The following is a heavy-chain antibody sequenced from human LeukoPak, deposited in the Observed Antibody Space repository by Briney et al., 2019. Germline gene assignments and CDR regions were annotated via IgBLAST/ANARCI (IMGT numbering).Heavy chain of an antibody. CDR2: INGDGGGV. J-gene: IGHJ4*02. CDR3: ARDRGGKVDTGAVEY. Sequence: GGSLRLSCVGSEFTFRYYAMHWVRQAPGRGLEWVAGINGDGGGVAYADSVVGRFTISRDYAETSLYLQMNSLRPEDTALYYFARDRGGKVDTGAVEYWGQGTQVAVSS. CDR1: EFTFRYYA. D-gene: IGHD5-18*01. V-gene: IGHV3-9*01.